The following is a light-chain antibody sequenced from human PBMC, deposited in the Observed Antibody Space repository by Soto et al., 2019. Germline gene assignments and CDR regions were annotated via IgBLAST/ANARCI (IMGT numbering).Light chain of an antibody. CDR2: SNN. Sequence: QSVLSQPPSASGTPGQRVTISCSGSRSNSGSNTVNWYQQLPGTAPKLLMYSNNQRPSGVSDRFSGSKSGTSASLAVRGLQSEDEADYYCATWDDSLNGHVVFGGGTKVTVL. J-gene: IGLJ2*01. V-gene: IGLV1-44*01. CDR3: ATWDDSLNGHVV. CDR1: RSNSGSNT.